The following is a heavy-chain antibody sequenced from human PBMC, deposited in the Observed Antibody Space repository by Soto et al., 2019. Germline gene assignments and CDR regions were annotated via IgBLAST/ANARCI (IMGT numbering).Heavy chain of an antibody. CDR1: GGSFSGYY. J-gene: IGHJ6*03. V-gene: IGHV4-34*01. CDR3: ARIPSRLYSSSWYGFYYYYMDV. D-gene: IGHD6-13*01. CDR2: INNSGST. Sequence: SDSLSLTCAVYGGSFSGYYWSWCRRPPGKGLEWIGEINNSGSTNYNPSLKSRVTISVDTSKNQFSLKLSSVTAADTAVYYCARIPSRLYSSSWYGFYYYYMDVWGKGTTVTVSS.